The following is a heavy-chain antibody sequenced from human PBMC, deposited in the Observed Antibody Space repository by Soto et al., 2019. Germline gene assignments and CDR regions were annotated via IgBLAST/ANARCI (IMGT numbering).Heavy chain of an antibody. Sequence: QVQLLKSGPGLVKPSETLSLTCTVSSGSIGTYYWNWIRQPPGKGLEWIAYIDYSGSTNSNPSLKSRLTISIDTSKNQFSLKLSSVTAADTAVYYCARGRRSSGRHDASDIWGQGTMVTVSS. CDR3: ARGRRSSGRHDASDI. D-gene: IGHD1-26*01. CDR1: SGSIGTYY. CDR2: IDYSGST. J-gene: IGHJ3*02. V-gene: IGHV4-59*01.